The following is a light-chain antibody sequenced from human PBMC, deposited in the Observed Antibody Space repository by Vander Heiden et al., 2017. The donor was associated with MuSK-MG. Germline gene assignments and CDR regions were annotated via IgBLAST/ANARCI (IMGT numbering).Light chain of an antibody. V-gene: IGLV1-40*01. J-gene: IGLJ2*01. CDR1: SSNIGAGYD. Sequence: QSVLTQPPSVSGAPGLRVTISCTGNSSNIGAGYDVHWYQQLPGTAPKLRSYDNSNRPSGVPDRFSGSKSGTSASLAITGLQAEDEADYFCQSYDSSLSGSVFGGGTKL. CDR2: DNS. CDR3: QSYDSSLSGSV.